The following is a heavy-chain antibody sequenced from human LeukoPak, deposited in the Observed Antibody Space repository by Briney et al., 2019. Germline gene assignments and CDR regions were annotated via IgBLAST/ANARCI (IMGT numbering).Heavy chain of an antibody. CDR1: GFTVSSNY. J-gene: IGHJ4*02. CDR2: IYSGGST. CDR3: ARDVDTAMADY. D-gene: IGHD5-18*01. V-gene: IGHV3-53*01. Sequence: GGSLRLSCAASGFTVSSNYMSWVRQAPGKGLEWVSVIYSGGSTYYADSVKGRFTISRDNSKNTLYPQMNSLRAEDTAVYYCARDVDTAMADYWGQGTLVTVSS.